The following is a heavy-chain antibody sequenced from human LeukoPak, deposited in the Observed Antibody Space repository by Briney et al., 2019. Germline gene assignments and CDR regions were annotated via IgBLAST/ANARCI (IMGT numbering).Heavy chain of an antibody. D-gene: IGHD4-23*01. CDR1: GASINTYY. CDR2: IYYSGTT. J-gene: IGHJ4*02. CDR3: ARGMTTVVD. V-gene: IGHV4-59*01. Sequence: SETLSLTCTVSGASINTYYWSWIRQPPGKGLEWIGYIYYSGTTSYNPSLKTRVTISIDTSKNQFSLKLSSVTAADTAVYYCARGMTTVVDWGQGTLVTVSS.